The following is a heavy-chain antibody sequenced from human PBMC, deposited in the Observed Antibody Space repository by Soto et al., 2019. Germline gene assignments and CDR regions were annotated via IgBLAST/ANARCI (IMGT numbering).Heavy chain of an antibody. J-gene: IGHJ6*02. CDR1: GFTFSSYA. Sequence: QVQLVESGGGVVQPGRSLRLSCAASGFTFSSYAMHWVRQAPGKGLEWVAVISYDGSNKYYADSVKGRFTISRDNSKNTLYLQMNSLRAEDTAVYYCARDLVAATTHYYYYGMDVWGQGTTVTVSS. D-gene: IGHD2-15*01. CDR3: ARDLVAATTHYYYYGMDV. CDR2: ISYDGSNK. V-gene: IGHV3-30-3*01.